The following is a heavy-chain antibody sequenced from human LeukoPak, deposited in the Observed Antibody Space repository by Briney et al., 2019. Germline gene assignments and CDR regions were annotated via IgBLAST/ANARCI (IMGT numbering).Heavy chain of an antibody. CDR1: GYTFTSYY. CDR2: FDPEDGET. D-gene: IGHD2-2*01. CDR3: ATAQWIVVVPAARSWFDP. V-gene: IGHV1-24*01. J-gene: IGHJ5*02. Sequence: ASVKVSCKASGYTFTSYYMHWVRQAPGKGLEWMGGFDPEDGETIYAQKFQGRVTMTEDTSTDTAYMELSSLRSEDTAVYYCATAQWIVVVPAARSWFDPWGQGTLVTVSS.